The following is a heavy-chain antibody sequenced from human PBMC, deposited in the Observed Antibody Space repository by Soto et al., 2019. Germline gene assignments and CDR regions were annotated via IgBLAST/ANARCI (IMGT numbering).Heavy chain of an antibody. D-gene: IGHD3-10*01. Sequence: QVQLQESGPGLVKPSETLSLTCTVSGGSISSYYWSWIRQPPGKGLEWIGYIYYSGSTNYNPSLKLRVTITVATSKNQISLKLSAVTAADTAVYYCARSKGRVRGVIISRWYFDLWGRGTLVTVSS. CDR1: GGSISSYY. CDR2: IYYSGST. V-gene: IGHV4-59*01. CDR3: ARSKGRVRGVIISRWYFDL. J-gene: IGHJ2*01.